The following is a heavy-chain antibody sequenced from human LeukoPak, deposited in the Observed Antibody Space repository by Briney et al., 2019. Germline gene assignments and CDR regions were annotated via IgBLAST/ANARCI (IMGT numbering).Heavy chain of an antibody. D-gene: IGHD2-15*01. CDR3: AKGFYYCSDGCPQYYYYMDV. CDR2: IRYDGSDK. CDR1: GFTFSRHG. V-gene: IGHV3-30*02. Sequence: GGSLRLSXAASGFTFSRHGMHWVRQAPGKGLEWVAFIRYDGSDKNYADSVKGRFTISRDNSENTLYLQMNSLGPEDTAVYYCAKGFYYCSDGCPQYYYYMDVWGKGTTVIVSS. J-gene: IGHJ6*03.